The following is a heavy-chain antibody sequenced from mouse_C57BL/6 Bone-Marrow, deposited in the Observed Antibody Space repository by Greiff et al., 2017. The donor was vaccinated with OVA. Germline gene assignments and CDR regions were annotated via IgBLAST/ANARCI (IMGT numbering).Heavy chain of an antibody. CDR2: ISNLAYSI. Sequence: EVMLVESGGGLVQPGGSLKLSCAASGFTFSDYGMAWVRQAPRKGPEWVAFISNLAYSIYYADTVTGRFTISRENAKNTLYLEMSSLRSEDTAMYYCARHYYYFDYWGQGTTLTVSS. D-gene: IGHD1-1*01. CDR1: GFTFSDYG. J-gene: IGHJ2*01. CDR3: ARHYYYFDY. V-gene: IGHV5-15*04.